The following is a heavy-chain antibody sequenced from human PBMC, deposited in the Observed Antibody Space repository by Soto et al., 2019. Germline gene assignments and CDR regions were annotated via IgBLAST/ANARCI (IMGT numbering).Heavy chain of an antibody. J-gene: IGHJ4*02. D-gene: IGHD6-6*01. Sequence: QVQLVESGGGVVQPGRSLRLSCAASGFTFSSYGMHWVRQAPGKGLEWVAVISYDGSNKLYADSVKDRFTISRDNSKNTLYLQMNSLRAEDTAVYYCAKEGGYSSSSTNFDYWGQGTLVTVSS. V-gene: IGHV3-30*18. CDR1: GFTFSSYG. CDR3: AKEGGYSSSSTNFDY. CDR2: ISYDGSNK.